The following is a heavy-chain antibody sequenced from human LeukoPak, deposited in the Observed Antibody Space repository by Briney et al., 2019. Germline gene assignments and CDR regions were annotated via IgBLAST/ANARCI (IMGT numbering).Heavy chain of an antibody. CDR1: GFPFRGNW. J-gene: IGHJ4*02. CDR2: IKQDGSEK. V-gene: IGHV3-7*01. CDR3: SRSLDY. Sequence: GGSLRLSCAAPGFPFRGNWMDWVRQAPGKGMEWVANIKQDGSEKYYAHSVKGRFTTSRDNAKTSVYLQMNSLRAEDTAVYYCSRSLDYLGQGALVTVSS.